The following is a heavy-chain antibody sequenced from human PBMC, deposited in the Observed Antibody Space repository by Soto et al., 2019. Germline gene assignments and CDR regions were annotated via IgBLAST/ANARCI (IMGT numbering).Heavy chain of an antibody. CDR1: GGTFSSYT. D-gene: IGHD2-2*01. CDR3: AIHRRGCSSTSCYFDY. J-gene: IGHJ4*02. V-gene: IGHV1-69*02. Sequence: SVKVSCKASGGTFSSYTISWVRQAPGQGLEWMGRIIPILGIANYAQKFQGRVTITADKSTSTAYMELSSLRSEDTAVYYCAIHRRGCSSTSCYFDYWGQGTLVTVSS. CDR2: IIPILGIA.